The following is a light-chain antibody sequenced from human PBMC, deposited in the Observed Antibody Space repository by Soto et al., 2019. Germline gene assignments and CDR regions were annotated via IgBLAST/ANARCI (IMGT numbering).Light chain of an antibody. V-gene: IGKV3-20*01. CDR2: GPS. CDR3: HQFGSSPQT. J-gene: IGKJ1*01. CDR1: QSVNSNH. Sequence: EIVLTQSPGTLSLSPGERATLSCRASQSVNSNHIAWYQQKPGQAPRLLIYGPSSRATGIPERFSGSGSGTDFTHSISRLEPEDFAVYFCHQFGSSPQTFGHGTKVEIK.